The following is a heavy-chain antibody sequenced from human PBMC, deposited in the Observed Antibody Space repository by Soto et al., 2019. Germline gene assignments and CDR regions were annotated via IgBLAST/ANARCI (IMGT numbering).Heavy chain of an antibody. CDR3: ARDPFSDYYYYGLDV. CDR1: GFSVSRSD. V-gene: IGHV3-66*01. D-gene: IGHD3-3*02. CDR2: IDLGGIA. J-gene: IGHJ6*02. Sequence: QLVESGGGLVQPGGSLRLSCAASGFSVSRSDMTWVRQAPGKGLEWVSIIDLGGIAHYTDSVKGRFTISRDSSQNTLYLQMSSLRAEDTAVYFCARDPFSDYYYYGLDVWGQGTTVTVSS.